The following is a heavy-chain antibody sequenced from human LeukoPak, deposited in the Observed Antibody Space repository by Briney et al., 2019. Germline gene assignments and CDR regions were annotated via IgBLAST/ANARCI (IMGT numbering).Heavy chain of an antibody. J-gene: IGHJ4*02. V-gene: IGHV1-69*05. CDR3: AREGSSHDFGY. CDR1: GYTFTSYG. CDR2: IIPIFGTA. D-gene: IGHD3-3*01. Sequence: SVKVSCKASGYTFTSYGISWVRQAPGQGLEWMGVIIPIFGTANYAQKFQGRVTITTDESTSTAYMELSSLRSEDTAVYYCAREGSSHDFGYWGQGTLVTVSS.